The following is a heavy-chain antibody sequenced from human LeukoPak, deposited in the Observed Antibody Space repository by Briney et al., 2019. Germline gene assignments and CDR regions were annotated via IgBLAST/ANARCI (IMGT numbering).Heavy chain of an antibody. CDR2: IYYSGST. D-gene: IGHD4-17*01. CDR3: ARGPNGDYGMDV. CDR1: GGSISSGGYY. V-gene: IGHV4-30-4*02. J-gene: IGHJ6*02. Sequence: SETLSLTCTVSGGSISSGGYYWSWIRQPPGEGLEWIGYIYYSGSTYYHPSLKSRVTISLDTSKNQFSLKLSSVTAADTAVYYCARGPNGDYGMDVWGQGTTVTVSS.